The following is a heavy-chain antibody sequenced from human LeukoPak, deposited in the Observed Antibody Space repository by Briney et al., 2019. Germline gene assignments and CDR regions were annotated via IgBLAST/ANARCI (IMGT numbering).Heavy chain of an antibody. V-gene: IGHV3-48*01. CDR1: GFTFSSYS. J-gene: IGHJ4*02. CDR3: VRDKLTGASRLDY. Sequence: GGSLRLSCAASGFTFSSYSMNWVRQAPGKGLEWVSYISSSSTIYYADSVKGRFTISRDNAKNSLYLQMNSLRAEDTAVYYCVRDKLTGASRLDYWGQGTLLTVSS. D-gene: IGHD7-27*01. CDR2: ISSSSTI.